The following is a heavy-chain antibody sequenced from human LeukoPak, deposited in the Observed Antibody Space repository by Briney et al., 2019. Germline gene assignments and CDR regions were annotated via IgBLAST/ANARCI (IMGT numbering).Heavy chain of an antibody. CDR3: ARDRSRFYY. V-gene: IGHV3-7*01. CDR2: IKEDGNEE. D-gene: IGHD2-2*01. J-gene: IGHJ4*02. Sequence: GGSLRLSCAASGLTFSNYWMSWVRQAPGKGLEWVANIKEDGNEEYYVDSVKGRFTISRDNAKKLLYLQMNSLRAEDTAVYYCARDRSRFYYWGQGTLVTVSS. CDR1: GLTFSNYW.